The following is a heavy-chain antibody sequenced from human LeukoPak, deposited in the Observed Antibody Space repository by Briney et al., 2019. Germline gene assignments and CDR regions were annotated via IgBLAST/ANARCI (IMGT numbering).Heavy chain of an antibody. V-gene: IGHV3-7*01. CDR2: IKQDGSEK. CDR1: GFTFSSYW. Sequence: PGGSLRLSCAASGFTFSSYWMSWVRQAPGKGLEWVANIKQDGSEKYYVDSVKGRFTISRDNAKNSLYLQMNSLRAEDTAVYYCARELQLWRSATFDYWGQGTLVTVSS. J-gene: IGHJ4*02. D-gene: IGHD5-18*01. CDR3: ARELQLWRSATFDY.